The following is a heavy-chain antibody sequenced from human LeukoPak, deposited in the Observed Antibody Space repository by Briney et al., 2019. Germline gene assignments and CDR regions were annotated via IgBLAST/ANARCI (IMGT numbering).Heavy chain of an antibody. CDR3: ARLPTFYYDSSGYHYDY. CDR2: TAGSGISK. CDR1: GFTFNNYA. J-gene: IGHJ4*02. V-gene: IGHV3-23*01. Sequence: RGSLRLSCVASGFTFNNYAMSWVRQAPGRGLEWASSTAGSGISKDYADSVKGRFTISKDKSKNTLYLQMDNLRAEDTGVYFCARLPTFYYDSSGYHYDYWGQGTLVTVSS. D-gene: IGHD3-22*01.